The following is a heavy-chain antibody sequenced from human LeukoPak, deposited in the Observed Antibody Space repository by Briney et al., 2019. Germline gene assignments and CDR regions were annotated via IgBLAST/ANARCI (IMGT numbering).Heavy chain of an antibody. V-gene: IGHV4-59*08. Sequence: SETLSLTCTVSGGSISSYYWSWIRQPPGKGLEWIGYVFYSGTTNYSPSLKSRVTISLDTSKNQFSLQLSSVTAADSAVYYCAAAAGSEGYYGLDVWGQGTTVSASS. D-gene: IGHD6-13*01. J-gene: IGHJ6*02. CDR1: GGSISSYY. CDR3: AAAAGSEGYYGLDV. CDR2: VFYSGTT.